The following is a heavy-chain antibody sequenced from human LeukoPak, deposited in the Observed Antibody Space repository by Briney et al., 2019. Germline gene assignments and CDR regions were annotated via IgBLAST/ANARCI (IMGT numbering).Heavy chain of an antibody. Sequence: PGGSLRLSCAASGFRFSSHWMSWVRHSPGKGLEWVANINQDGGTKYYRDFAKGRFTISRDNAQNSLYLQINSLRAGDTAVYYCAREKGTLIRAMAFEMWGQGTMVTVSS. V-gene: IGHV3-7*01. D-gene: IGHD3-10*01. J-gene: IGHJ3*02. CDR3: AREKGTLIRAMAFEM. CDR2: INQDGGTK. CDR1: GFRFSSHW.